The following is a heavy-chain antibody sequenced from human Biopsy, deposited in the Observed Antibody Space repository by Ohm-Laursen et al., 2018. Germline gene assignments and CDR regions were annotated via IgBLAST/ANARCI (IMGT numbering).Heavy chain of an antibody. V-gene: IGHV4-59*01. D-gene: IGHD3-22*01. CDR1: GDSISSYY. J-gene: IGHJ2*01. Sequence: GTLSLTCTVSGDSISSYYWSWIRQPSGKGLEWIGYVSYTGSTDYNPSLQSRVTISVDTSKNHFSLRLRSVTPADTAMYYCARDRGFYSDRTVPGYFDLWGRGTLVTVSS. CDR3: ARDRGFYSDRTVPGYFDL. CDR2: VSYTGST.